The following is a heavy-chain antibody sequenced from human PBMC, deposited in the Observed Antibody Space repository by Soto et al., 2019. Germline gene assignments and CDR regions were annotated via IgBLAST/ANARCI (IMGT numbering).Heavy chain of an antibody. Sequence: GGSQRITCAASGITFSSYWMNWVRKAPGKGLVWVSRINSDGSSTNYADSVKGRFTISRDNAKNTLYLQMNSLRAEDTAVYYCARVTSGVPFDCWGQGTLVTVSS. J-gene: IGHJ4*02. CDR1: GITFSSYW. D-gene: IGHD2-2*01. CDR2: INSDGSST. CDR3: ARVTSGVPFDC. V-gene: IGHV3-74*01.